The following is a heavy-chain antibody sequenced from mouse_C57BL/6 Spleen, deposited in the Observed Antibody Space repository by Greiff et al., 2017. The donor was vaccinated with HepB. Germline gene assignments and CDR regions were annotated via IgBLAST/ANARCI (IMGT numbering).Heavy chain of an antibody. V-gene: IGHV2-9-1*01. Sequence: QVQLKESGPGLVAPSQSLSITCTVSGFSFTSYAISWVRQPPGKGLEWLGVIWTGGGTNYNSALKSRLSISKDNSKSQVFLKMNSLQTDDTARYYCARTNYSNWFYAMDYWGQGTSVTVSS. J-gene: IGHJ4*01. CDR1: GFSFTSYA. D-gene: IGHD2-5*01. CDR3: ARTNYSNWFYAMDY. CDR2: IWTGGGT.